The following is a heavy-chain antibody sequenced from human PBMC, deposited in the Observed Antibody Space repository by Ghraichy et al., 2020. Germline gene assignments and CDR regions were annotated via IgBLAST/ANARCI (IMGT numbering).Heavy chain of an antibody. J-gene: IGHJ4*02. CDR1: GFTFSSCE. CDR3: ARSYGVGVNKIPNDY. V-gene: IGHV3-48*03. Sequence: GGSLRLSCAASGFTFSSCEMNWVRQAPGKGLECISYISSSGGTTNYADSVKGRFTISRDNAKNSLYLQMNGLRAEDTAVYYCARSYGVGVNKIPNDYWGQGTLVTVSS. CDR2: ISSSGGTT. D-gene: IGHD1-26*01.